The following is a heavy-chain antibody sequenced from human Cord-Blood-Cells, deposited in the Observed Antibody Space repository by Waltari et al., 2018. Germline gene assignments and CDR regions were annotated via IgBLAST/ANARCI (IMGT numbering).Heavy chain of an antibody. Sequence: QLQLQESGPGLVKPSETLSLTCTVSGGSISSSSYYWGWIRQPPGKGLEWIGSIYYSGSTYYNPSLKSRVTISVDTSKNQFSLKLSSVTAADTVVYYCARPGSSTGIDYWGQGTLVTVSS. CDR1: GGSISSSSYY. J-gene: IGHJ4*02. D-gene: IGHD3-9*01. V-gene: IGHV4-39*01. CDR2: IYYSGST. CDR3: ARPGSSTGIDY.